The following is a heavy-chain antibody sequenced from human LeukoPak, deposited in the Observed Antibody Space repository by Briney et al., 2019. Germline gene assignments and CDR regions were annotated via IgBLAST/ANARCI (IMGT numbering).Heavy chain of an antibody. V-gene: IGHV3-74*01. D-gene: IGHD5-18*01. CDR1: GFTFNKYT. CDR3: ARGGGYSYGSFDY. Sequence: GGSLRLSCAASGFTFNKYTMNWVRQAPGKGLEWVSRINRDGSSTSYADSVKGRFTISRDNAKNTLYLQMNSLRAEDTAVYYCARGGGYSYGSFDYWGQGTLVTVSS. CDR2: INRDGSST. J-gene: IGHJ4*02.